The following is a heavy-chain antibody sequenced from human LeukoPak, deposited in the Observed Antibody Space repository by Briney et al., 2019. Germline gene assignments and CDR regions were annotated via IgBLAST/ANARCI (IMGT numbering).Heavy chain of an antibody. CDR1: GGFVGSGSYY. D-gene: IGHD2-15*01. J-gene: IGHJ4*02. CDR3: ASGGCSGGSCYQSDY. CDR2: IYYSGST. V-gene: IGHV4-61*01. Sequence: SETLSLTCTVSGGFVGSGSYYWSWIRQPPGKGLEWIGYIYYSGSTNYNPSLKSRVTISVDTSKNQFSLKLSSVPAADPAVYYCASGGCSGGSCYQSDYWGQGTLVTASS.